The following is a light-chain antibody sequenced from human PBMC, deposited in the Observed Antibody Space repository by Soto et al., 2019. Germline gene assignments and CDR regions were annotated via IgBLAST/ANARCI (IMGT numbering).Light chain of an antibody. CDR3: QQYANSPRT. V-gene: IGKV3-20*01. Sequence: EILLTQSPATLSLSPGERATLSCRASQSVSSYLAWYQQKPGQAPRLLIHGASSRATGIPDRFSGSGSGTDFTLTITRLEPEDSAVYFCQQYANSPRTFGQGTKVDIK. J-gene: IGKJ1*01. CDR1: QSVSSY. CDR2: GAS.